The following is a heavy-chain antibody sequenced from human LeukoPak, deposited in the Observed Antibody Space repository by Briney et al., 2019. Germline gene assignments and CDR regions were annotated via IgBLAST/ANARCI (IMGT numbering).Heavy chain of an antibody. CDR2: IYSGGST. D-gene: IGHD5-12*01. CDR3: AKDPHSGYDPADY. Sequence: GGSLRLSCAASGLTVSSTYMNWVRQAPGKGLEWVSVIYSGGSTYYADSVKGRFTISRDTSKNTLYLQMNSLRAEDTAVYYCAKDPHSGYDPADYWGQGTLVTVSS. V-gene: IGHV3-53*05. J-gene: IGHJ4*02. CDR1: GLTVSSTY.